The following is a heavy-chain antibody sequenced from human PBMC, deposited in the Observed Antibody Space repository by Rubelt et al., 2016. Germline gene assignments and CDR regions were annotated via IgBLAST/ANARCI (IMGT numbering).Heavy chain of an antibody. CDR3: ARDPASDAFDI. CDR2: INPNSGGT. Sequence: QVQLVQSGAEVKKPGSSVKVSCKASGGTFSSYAISWVRQAPGQGLEWMGGINPNSGGTNEAQKFKGRVTMTRDTSISTAYMELSRLRADDTAVYYCARDPASDAFDIWGQGTMVTVSS. CDR1: GGTFSSYA. V-gene: IGHV1-2*02. J-gene: IGHJ3*02.